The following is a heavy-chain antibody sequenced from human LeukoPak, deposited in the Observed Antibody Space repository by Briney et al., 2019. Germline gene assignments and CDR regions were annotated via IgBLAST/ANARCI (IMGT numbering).Heavy chain of an antibody. J-gene: IGHJ4*02. CDR1: GFTFSRYA. V-gene: IGHV3-64*01. CDR2: ISTNGGST. Sequence: QPGGSLRLSCAASGFTFSRYAMHWVRQAPGKGLEYVSAISTNGGSTYYASSVKGRFTISRDNSKNTLYLQMVNLRPEDMAVYYCARGNDSSGYCYFFDYWGQGTLVTVSS. D-gene: IGHD3-22*01. CDR3: ARGNDSSGYCYFFDY.